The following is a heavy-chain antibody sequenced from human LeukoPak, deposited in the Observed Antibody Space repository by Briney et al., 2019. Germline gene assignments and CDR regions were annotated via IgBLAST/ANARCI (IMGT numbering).Heavy chain of an antibody. V-gene: IGHV4-4*09. CDR2: IYTSGST. Sequence: SETLSLTCTVSGGPISSYYWSWIRQPPGKGLEWIGYIYTSGSTNYNPSLKSRVTISVDTSKNQFSLKLSSVTAADTAAYYCARRHRIHGGVDYWGQGTLVTVSS. CDR1: GGPISSYY. CDR3: ARRHRIHGGVDY. J-gene: IGHJ4*02. D-gene: IGHD4-23*01.